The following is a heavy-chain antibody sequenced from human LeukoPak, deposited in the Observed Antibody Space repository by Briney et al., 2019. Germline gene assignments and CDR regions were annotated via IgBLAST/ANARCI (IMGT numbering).Heavy chain of an antibody. J-gene: IGHJ4*02. CDR2: IYDSGST. CDR1: GDSISSYY. V-gene: IGHV4-59*08. D-gene: IGHD3-3*01. Sequence: KPSETLSHTCTVSGDSISSYYWSWVRQPPGKGLEWIGYIYDSGSTNYNPSLKSRVTISVDTSKNQFSLKLSSVTAADTAVYYCARQRFFDYWGQGTQVTVSS. CDR3: ARQRFFDY.